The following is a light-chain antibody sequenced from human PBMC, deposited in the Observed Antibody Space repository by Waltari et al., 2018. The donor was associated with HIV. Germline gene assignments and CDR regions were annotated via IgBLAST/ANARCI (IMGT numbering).Light chain of an antibody. CDR2: GAS. CDR1: HDISNC. CDR3: QHYHSLPLT. Sequence: DIQMTQSPSSLSTSVGDRVTITCQASHDISNCLNWFQQKPGKAPKLLIYGASNLETGVPSRFNGSGSGTHFTFTISSLQPEDLATYYCQHYHSLPLTFGGGTKVEIK. J-gene: IGKJ4*01. V-gene: IGKV1-33*01.